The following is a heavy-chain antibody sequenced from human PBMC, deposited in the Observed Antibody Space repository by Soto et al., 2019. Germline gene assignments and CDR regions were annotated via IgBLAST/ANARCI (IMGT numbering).Heavy chain of an antibody. CDR2: ISYDGSDK. V-gene: IGHV3-30-3*01. J-gene: IGHJ4*02. CDR1: GFTFSSYA. Sequence: GGSLRLSCAASGFTFSSYAMHWVRQAPGKGLEWVSLISYDGSDKDYADSVKGRFTISGDNSRNTLFLQMNSLRAEDTAVEEGASDRGWSIFDEWGKGTLVT. CDR3: ASDRGWSIFDE. D-gene: IGHD6-19*01.